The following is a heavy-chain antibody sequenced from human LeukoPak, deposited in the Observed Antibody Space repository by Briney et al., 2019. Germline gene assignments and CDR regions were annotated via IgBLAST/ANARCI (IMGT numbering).Heavy chain of an antibody. D-gene: IGHD3-10*01. Sequence: GESLKISCKGSGYSFTSYWIGWVRQMPGKGLEWMGIIYPGDSDTRYSPSFQGQVTIPADKSISTAYLQWSSLKASDTAMYYCARRSLYYGSGSYVFDPWGQGTLVTASS. CDR2: IYPGDSDT. J-gene: IGHJ5*02. V-gene: IGHV5-51*01. CDR1: GYSFTSYW. CDR3: ARRSLYYGSGSYVFDP.